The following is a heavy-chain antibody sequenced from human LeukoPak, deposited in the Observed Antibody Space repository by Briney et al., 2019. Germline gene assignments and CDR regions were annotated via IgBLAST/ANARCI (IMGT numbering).Heavy chain of an antibody. J-gene: IGHJ6*02. CDR1: GGSISSYY. CDR3: ARFSEGYLYGMDV. V-gene: IGHV4-59*01. CDR2: IYYSGST. Sequence: SETLSLTCTVSGGSISSYYWSWIRQPPGKGLEWIGYIYYSGSTNYNPSLKSRVTISVDTSKSQFSLKLRSVTAADTAVYYCARFSEGYLYGMDVWGQGTTVTVSS. D-gene: IGHD1-1*01.